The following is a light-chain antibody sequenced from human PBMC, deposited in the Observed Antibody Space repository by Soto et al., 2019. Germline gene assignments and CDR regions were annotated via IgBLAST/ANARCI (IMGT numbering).Light chain of an antibody. Sequence: EIVMTQSPATLSVSVGERATLSCRASQTVSSKLAWYQQTPGQAPRLLIYGASTRATGIPARFTGSGSGTACTLTISSLPSEDFAVYYCQQYNDWPPQLTFGGGTKVEFK. CDR2: GAS. J-gene: IGKJ4*01. V-gene: IGKV3-15*01. CDR3: QQYNDWPPQLT. CDR1: QTVSSK.